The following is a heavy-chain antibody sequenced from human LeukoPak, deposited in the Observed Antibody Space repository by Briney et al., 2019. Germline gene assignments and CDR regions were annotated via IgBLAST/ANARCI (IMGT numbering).Heavy chain of an antibody. CDR1: GFSLSNARMG. CDR3: ARIIVMFGPDSLGITYYFDY. D-gene: IGHD3-16*01. J-gene: IGHJ4*02. Sequence: ESGPTLVNPTETLTLTCTVSGFSLSNARMGVSWIRQPPGKALEWLAHIFPNDEKSYSTSLKSRLTISKDTSKSQVVLTMTNMDPVDTATYYCARIIVMFGPDSLGITYYFDYWGQGTLVTVSS. CDR2: IFPNDEK. V-gene: IGHV2-26*01.